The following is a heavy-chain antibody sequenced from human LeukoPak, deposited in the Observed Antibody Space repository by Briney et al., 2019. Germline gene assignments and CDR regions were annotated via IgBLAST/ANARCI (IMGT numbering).Heavy chain of an antibody. D-gene: IGHD6-19*01. CDR3: ARSHSGSLRAPFHY. J-gene: IGHJ4*02. V-gene: IGHV1-18*01. CDR2: ISPYNGDT. Sequence: GASVKVSCKASGYIFTNYGIIWVRQAPGQGLEWLGLISPYNGDTKYAQSVQGRVTLTTETSTNTVYMQLRSLTSDDTAVYFCARSHSGSLRAPFHYWGQGSLATVSS. CDR1: GYIFTNYG.